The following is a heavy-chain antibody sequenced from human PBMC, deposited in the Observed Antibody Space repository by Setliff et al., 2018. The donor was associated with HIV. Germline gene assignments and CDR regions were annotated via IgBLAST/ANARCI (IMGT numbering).Heavy chain of an antibody. D-gene: IGHD3-22*01. Sequence: SLRLSCVASGFNFTSYSMNWVRQAPGKGLEWFSSISSSGNYMFYADSVKGRFTISRDNAGNSLSLLMNSLRAEDTAVYFCARDKDMTVAFDLWGQGTPVTVSS. CDR2: ISSSGNYM. CDR1: GFNFTSYS. J-gene: IGHJ4*02. CDR3: ARDKDMTVAFDL. V-gene: IGHV3-21*01.